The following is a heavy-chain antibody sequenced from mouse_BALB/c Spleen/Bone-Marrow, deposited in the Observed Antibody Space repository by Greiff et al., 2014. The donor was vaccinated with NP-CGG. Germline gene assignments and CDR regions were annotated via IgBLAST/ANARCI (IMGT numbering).Heavy chain of an antibody. Sequence: DVKLVESGGGLVQPGGSLKISCAASGFTFSSYIMSWVRQTPEKRLEWVAYISNGGGSTYYPDTVKGRFTISRDNAKNTLYLQMIGLKSEDTAMYYCARQGVYYGKTYYAMDYWGQGTSVTVSS. J-gene: IGHJ4*01. CDR3: ARQGVYYGKTYYAMDY. V-gene: IGHV5-12-2*01. CDR1: GFTFSSYI. D-gene: IGHD2-1*01. CDR2: ISNGGGST.